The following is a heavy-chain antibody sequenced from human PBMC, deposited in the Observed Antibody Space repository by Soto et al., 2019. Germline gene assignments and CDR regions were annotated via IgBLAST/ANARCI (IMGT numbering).Heavy chain of an antibody. Sequence: SETLSLTCAVYGGSFSGYYWSWIRQPPGKGLEWIGEINHSGSTNYNPSLKSRVTISVDTSKNQFSLKLSSVTAADTAVYYCASLRFGAMRGYYYYGMDVWGQGTTVTVS. CDR1: GGSFSGYY. CDR3: ASLRFGAMRGYYYYGMDV. D-gene: IGHD3-10*01. J-gene: IGHJ6*02. CDR2: INHSGST. V-gene: IGHV4-34*01.